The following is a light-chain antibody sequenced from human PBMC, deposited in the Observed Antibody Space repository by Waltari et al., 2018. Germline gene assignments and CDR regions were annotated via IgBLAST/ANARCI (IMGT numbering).Light chain of an antibody. CDR3: MQGTHWPYT. CDR1: QSLVHRDGNTY. J-gene: IGKJ2*01. Sequence: DVVMTQSPLSLPVTLGQPASISCKASQSLVHRDGNTYLQWFQQRPGQSPRRLIYEVSNRESGVTDRFSGSGSGTDFTLKISRVEAEDVGVYYCMQGTHWPYTFGQGTRLDIK. CDR2: EVS. V-gene: IGKV2-30*02.